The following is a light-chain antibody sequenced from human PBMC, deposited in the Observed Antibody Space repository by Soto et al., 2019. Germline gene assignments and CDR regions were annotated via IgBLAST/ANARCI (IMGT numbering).Light chain of an antibody. CDR2: AVS. Sequence: IQMTQFPSSLSASVGDRVTITCRAGQTVISYLNWYQQKPGRAPNLLIFAVSNLQSGVPSRFSGSGSGTEFTLTISDLQPEDFATYYCQQNYSTLFTFGPGTKVDIK. V-gene: IGKV1-39*01. J-gene: IGKJ3*01. CDR1: QTVISY. CDR3: QQNYSTLFT.